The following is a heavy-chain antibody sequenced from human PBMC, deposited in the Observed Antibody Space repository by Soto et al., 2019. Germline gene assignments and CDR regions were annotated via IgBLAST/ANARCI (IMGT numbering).Heavy chain of an antibody. J-gene: IGHJ5*02. D-gene: IGHD6-13*01. Sequence: GASVKVSCKASGCTFSSHAISWVRQAPGQGLEWMGGIISIFGTANYAQKFQGRVTITADESTSTAYMELSSLRSEDTAVYYCARVEQQLVGGLDPWGQGTLVTVSS. CDR2: IISIFGTA. CDR1: GCTFSSHA. CDR3: ARVEQQLVGGLDP. V-gene: IGHV1-69*13.